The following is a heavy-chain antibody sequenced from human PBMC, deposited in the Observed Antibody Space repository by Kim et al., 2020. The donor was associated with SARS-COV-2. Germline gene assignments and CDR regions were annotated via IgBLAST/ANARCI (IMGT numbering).Heavy chain of an antibody. CDR1: GFTFSDYS. V-gene: IGHV3-21*01. CDR3: VTTFQMESGHYAMDV. Sequence: GGSLRLSCAASGFTFSDYSMNWVRQAPGKGLEWVASISSQSHYMYYADSVKGRFTISRDNAKNSLYLQMNSLRAEDTAVHYCVTTFQMESGHYAMDVWGQGTTVTVSS. J-gene: IGHJ6*02. D-gene: IGHD1-1*01. CDR2: ISSQSHYM.